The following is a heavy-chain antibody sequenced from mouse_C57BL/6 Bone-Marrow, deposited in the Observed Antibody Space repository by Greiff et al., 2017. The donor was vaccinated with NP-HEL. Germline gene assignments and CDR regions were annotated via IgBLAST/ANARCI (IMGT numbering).Heavy chain of an antibody. Sequence: VQLQQPGAELVKPGASVKLSCKASGYTFTSYWMHWVKQRPGPGLEWIGMIHPNSGSTNYNEKFKSKATLTVDKSSSTAYMQLSSLTSEDSAVYYCARFRLGAMDYWGQGTSVTVSS. J-gene: IGHJ4*01. CDR1: GYTFTSYW. V-gene: IGHV1-64*01. CDR3: ARFRLGAMDY. CDR2: IHPNSGST.